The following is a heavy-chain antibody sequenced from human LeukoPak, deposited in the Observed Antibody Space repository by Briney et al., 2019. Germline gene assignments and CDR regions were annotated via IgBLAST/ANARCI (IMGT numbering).Heavy chain of an antibody. V-gene: IGHV3-23*01. CDR2: ITGSESST. J-gene: IGHJ4*02. Sequence: GGSLRLSCAASGFTFGSYAMTWVRQAPGKGLEWVSVITGSESSTYYADSARGRFTISRDNPKNTLYLQMNSLRADDTAVYYCAKHRGSGVAGTGGVESWGQGTLVTVSS. D-gene: IGHD6-19*01. CDR1: GFTFGSYA. CDR3: AKHRGSGVAGTGGVES.